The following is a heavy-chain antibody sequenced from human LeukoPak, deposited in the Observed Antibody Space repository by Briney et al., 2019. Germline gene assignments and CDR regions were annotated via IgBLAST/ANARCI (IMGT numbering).Heavy chain of an antibody. CDR3: ARSRDTYYYYGMDV. Sequence: GGSLRLSCAASGFTFDDYGMSWVRQAPGKGLEWVSGINWNGGSTGYADSVKGRFTISRDNAKNSLYLQRNSLRAEDTALYHCARSRDTYYYYGMDVWGQGTTVTVSS. V-gene: IGHV3-20*01. D-gene: IGHD2-2*01. J-gene: IGHJ6*02. CDR2: INWNGGST. CDR1: GFTFDDYG.